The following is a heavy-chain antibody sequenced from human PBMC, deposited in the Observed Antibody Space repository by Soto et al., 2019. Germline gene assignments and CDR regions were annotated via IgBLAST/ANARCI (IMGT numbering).Heavy chain of an antibody. J-gene: IGHJ6*03. CDR1: GGAFSSDA. CDR2: ISAYNGNT. Sequence: ASVKGSCKASGGAFSSDAISWVRQAPGQGLEWMGGISAYNGNTNYAQKLQGRVTMTTDTSTSTAYMELRSLRSDDTAVYYCARDGPYDFWSGYNRSMDVWGKGTTVTVSS. CDR3: ARDGPYDFWSGYNRSMDV. V-gene: IGHV1-18*01. D-gene: IGHD3-3*01.